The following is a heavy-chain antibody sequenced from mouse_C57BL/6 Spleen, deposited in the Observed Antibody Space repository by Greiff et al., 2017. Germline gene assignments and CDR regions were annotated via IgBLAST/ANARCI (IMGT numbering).Heavy chain of an antibody. Sequence: VQLQQSGPELVKPGASVKIPCKASGYTFTDYNMDWVKQSHGKSLEWIGDINPNNGGTIYNQKFKGKATLTVDKSSSTAYMELRSLTSEDTAVYYCARLPFDYYAMDYWGQGTSVTVSS. J-gene: IGHJ4*01. CDR1: GYTFTDYN. CDR2: INPNNGGT. CDR3: ARLPFDYYAMDY. V-gene: IGHV1-18*01.